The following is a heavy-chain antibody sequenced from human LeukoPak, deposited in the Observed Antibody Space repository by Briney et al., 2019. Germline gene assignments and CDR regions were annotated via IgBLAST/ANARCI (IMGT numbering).Heavy chain of an antibody. Sequence: SETLSLACTVSGDSISSYYWSWIRQPAGKGLEWIGRIYTSGSTNYNPSLKSRVTMSVDTSKNQFSLKLSSVTAADTAVYYCAREGGYCSSTSCYNWFDPWGQGTLVTVSS. CDR2: IYTSGST. CDR3: AREGGYCSSTSCYNWFDP. CDR1: GDSISSYY. V-gene: IGHV4-4*07. J-gene: IGHJ5*02. D-gene: IGHD2-2*01.